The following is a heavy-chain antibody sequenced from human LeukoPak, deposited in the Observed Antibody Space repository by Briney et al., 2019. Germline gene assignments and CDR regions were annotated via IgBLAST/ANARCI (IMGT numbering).Heavy chain of an antibody. V-gene: IGHV4-59*01. J-gene: IGHJ5*02. Sequence: PSETLSLTCTVSGGSISSYYWSWIRQPPGKGLEWIGYIYYSGSTNYNPSLKSRVTISVDTSKNQFSLKLSSVTAADTAVYYCARAIDYVGGFDPWGQGTLVTVSS. CDR1: GGSISSYY. D-gene: IGHD4-23*01. CDR2: IYYSGST. CDR3: ARAIDYVGGFDP.